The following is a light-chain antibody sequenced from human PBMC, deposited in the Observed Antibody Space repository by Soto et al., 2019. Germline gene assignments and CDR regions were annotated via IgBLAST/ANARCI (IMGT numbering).Light chain of an antibody. CDR1: QSVSSY. CDR2: DAS. J-gene: IGKJ2*01. V-gene: IGKV3-11*01. CDR3: QQRSSWPPYS. Sequence: EIVLTQSPATLSLSPGERATLSCRASQSVSSYLAWYQQKPGQAPRLLIYDASNRATGIPARFSGSGSGTDFPLTSSSLEPEDFAVYYYQQRSSWPPYSFGQGTKLEIK.